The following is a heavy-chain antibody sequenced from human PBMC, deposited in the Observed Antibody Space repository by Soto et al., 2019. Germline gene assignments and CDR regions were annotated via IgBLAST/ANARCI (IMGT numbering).Heavy chain of an antibody. CDR1: GCTFISYS. CDR3: ARVLRYSSSSGPRFDP. D-gene: IGHD6-6*01. CDR2: IIPIFGTA. Sequence: VNVSCKASGCTFISYSIIWVRQAPGQGLEWMGGIIPIFGTANYAQKFQGRVTITADESTSTAYMELSSLRSEDTAVYYCARVLRYSSSSGPRFDPWGQGTLVTVSS. V-gene: IGHV1-69*13. J-gene: IGHJ5*02.